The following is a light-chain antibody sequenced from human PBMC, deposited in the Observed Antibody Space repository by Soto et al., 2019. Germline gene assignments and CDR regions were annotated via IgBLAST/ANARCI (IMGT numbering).Light chain of an antibody. CDR2: GNN. J-gene: IGLJ2*01. V-gene: IGLV1-40*01. CDR1: SSNIGTFYD. Sequence: QSVLTQPPSVSGAPGQRVTISCTGSSSNIGTFYDVHWYQQLPGTAPKLLIYGNNNRPSGVPDRFSGSKSGTSASLAITGLQAEDEADYYCQSYDRTFSGAEVFGGGTKLTVL. CDR3: QSYDRTFSGAEV.